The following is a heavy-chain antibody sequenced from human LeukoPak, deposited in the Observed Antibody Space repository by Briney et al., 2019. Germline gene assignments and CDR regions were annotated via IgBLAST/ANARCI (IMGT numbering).Heavy chain of an antibody. V-gene: IGHV4-38-2*02. CDR2: IYHSGST. CDR1: GYSISSGYY. Sequence: TSETLSLTCTVSGYSISSGYYWGWIRQPPGKGLEWIGSIYHSGSTYYNPSLKSRVTISVDTSKNQFSLKLSSVTAADTAVYYCARHKDYYYSYMDVWGKGTTVTISS. CDR3: ARHKDYYYSYMDV. J-gene: IGHJ6*03.